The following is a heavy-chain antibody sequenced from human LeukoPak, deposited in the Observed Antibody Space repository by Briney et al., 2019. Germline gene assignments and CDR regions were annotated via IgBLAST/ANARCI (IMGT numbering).Heavy chain of an antibody. Sequence: SETLSLTCTVSGGSISSYYWSWIRQPAGKGLEWIGRIYTSGSTNYNPSLKSRVTMSVDTSKNQFSLKLRSVTAAATAVYYCARDSVKCTTAVCYNWFDPWGQGTLVTVSS. V-gene: IGHV4-4*07. CDR2: IYTSGST. J-gene: IGHJ5*02. D-gene: IGHD2-8*01. CDR3: ARDSVKCTTAVCYNWFDP. CDR1: GGSISSYY.